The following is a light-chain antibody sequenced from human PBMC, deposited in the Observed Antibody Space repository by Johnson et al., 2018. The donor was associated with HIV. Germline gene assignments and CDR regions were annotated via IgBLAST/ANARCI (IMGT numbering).Light chain of an antibody. CDR1: SSNIGNNY. CDR2: ENN. V-gene: IGLV1-51*02. CDR3: GTWDSSLSARYV. Sequence: QSVLTQPPSVSAAPGQKVTISCSGSSSNIGNNYVSWYQQLPGTAPKLLIYENNKRPSGIPDRFSGPKSGTSATLDITGLQTGDEADYYCGTWDSSLSARYVFGTGTKVTVL. J-gene: IGLJ1*01.